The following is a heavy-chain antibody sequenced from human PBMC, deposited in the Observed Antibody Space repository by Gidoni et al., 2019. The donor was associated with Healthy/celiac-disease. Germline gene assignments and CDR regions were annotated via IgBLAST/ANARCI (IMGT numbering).Heavy chain of an antibody. CDR1: GYTFTGYY. D-gene: IGHD3-22*01. Sequence: QVQLVQSGAEVKKPGASVKVSCKASGYTFTGYYMHWVRQAPGQGLEWMGWINPNSGGTNYAQKFQGRVTMTRDTSISTAYMELSRLRSDDTAVYYCASPLTYYYDSSGSRDAFDIWGQGTMVTVSS. CDR2: INPNSGGT. J-gene: IGHJ3*02. CDR3: ASPLTYYYDSSGSRDAFDI. V-gene: IGHV1-2*02.